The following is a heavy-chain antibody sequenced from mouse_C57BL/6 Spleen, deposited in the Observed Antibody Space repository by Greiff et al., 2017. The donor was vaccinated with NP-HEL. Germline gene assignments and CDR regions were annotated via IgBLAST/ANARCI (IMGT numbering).Heavy chain of an antibody. D-gene: IGHD2-1*01. CDR3: ARAESDLLWSTWFAY. V-gene: IGHV2-9-1*01. J-gene: IGHJ3*01. CDR2: IWTGGGT. Sequence: QVQLKESGPGLVAPSQSLSITCTVSGFSLTSYAISWVRQPPGKGLEWLGVIWTGGGTNYNSALKSRLSISKDNSKSQVFLKMNSLQTDDTARYYCARAESDLLWSTWFAYWGQGTLVTVSA. CDR1: GFSLTSYA.